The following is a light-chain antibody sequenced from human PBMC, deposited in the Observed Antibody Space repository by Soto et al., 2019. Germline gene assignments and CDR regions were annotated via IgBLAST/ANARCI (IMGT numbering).Light chain of an antibody. V-gene: IGLV2-11*01. J-gene: IGLJ3*02. CDR2: DVT. CDR1: SSDVGGYDY. Sequence: QSALTQPRSVSGSPRQSVTISCTGTSSDVGGYDYVSWFQHHPGKVPKLMIYDVTKRPSGVPDRFSASKSGNTASLTISGLQAEDEADYYCCSYGGYFWVFGGGTQLTVL. CDR3: CSYGGYFWV.